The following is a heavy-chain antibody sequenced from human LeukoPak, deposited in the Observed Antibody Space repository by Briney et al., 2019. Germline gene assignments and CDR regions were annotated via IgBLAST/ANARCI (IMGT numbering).Heavy chain of an antibody. J-gene: IGHJ4*02. CDR1: GFTFSGHA. CDR3: AREGGFYRPLDY. CDR2: VHLDGRT. V-gene: IGHV4-34*10. Sequence: ESLRLSCAASGFTFSGHAMSWVRQPPGKGLEWIGEVHLDGRTNYNPSLESRLTMSVDVSENQVSLKLTSVTAADTAVYYCAREGGFYRPLDYSGQGTLVTVSS. D-gene: IGHD3-3*01.